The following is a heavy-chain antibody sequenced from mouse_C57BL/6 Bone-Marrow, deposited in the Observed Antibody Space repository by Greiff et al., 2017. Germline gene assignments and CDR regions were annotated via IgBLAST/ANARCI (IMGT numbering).Heavy chain of an antibody. CDR2: IHPNSGST. D-gene: IGHD1-1*01. CDR3: ARGGSIFWYFDV. Sequence: QVQLKQPGAELVKPGASVKLSCKASGYTFTSYWMHWVKQRPGQGLEWIGMIHPNSGSTNYNEKFKSKATLTVDKSSSTAYMQLRSLTSEDSAVYYCARGGSIFWYFDVWGTGTTVTVSS. V-gene: IGHV1-64*01. CDR1: GYTFTSYW. J-gene: IGHJ1*03.